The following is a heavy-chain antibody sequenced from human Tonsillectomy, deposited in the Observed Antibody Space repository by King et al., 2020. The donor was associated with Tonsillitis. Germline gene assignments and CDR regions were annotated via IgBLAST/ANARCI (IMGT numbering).Heavy chain of an antibody. CDR3: ARRNVEVAGHFDN. D-gene: IGHD6-19*01. CDR1: GGSISRTSDS. Sequence: LQLQESGPAVLRPSETLSLTCSVSGGSISRTSDSWGWIRQPPGKGLEWIGSVSYKGNTYYHPSLRSRVTISGDTFKNQLSLNLNSVTAADTGIYYCARRNVEVAGHFDNWGQGTLVTVSS. J-gene: IGHJ4*02. V-gene: IGHV4-39*01. CDR2: VSYKGNT.